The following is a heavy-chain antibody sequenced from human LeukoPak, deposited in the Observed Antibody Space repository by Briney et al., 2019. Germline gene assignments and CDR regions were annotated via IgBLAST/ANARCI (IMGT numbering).Heavy chain of an antibody. D-gene: IGHD6-6*01. CDR3: AREGRSSSRGYYFAY. Sequence: GESLKISCKSSGYRFTNYWIGWVRQMPGKGLEWMGVIYPDDSDTRYSPSFQGQVTISADKSISTAYLQWSSLEASDTAIYDCAREGRSSSRGYYFAYWGQGDLVTVSS. V-gene: IGHV5-51*01. CDR2: IYPDDSDT. CDR1: GYRFTNYW. J-gene: IGHJ4*02.